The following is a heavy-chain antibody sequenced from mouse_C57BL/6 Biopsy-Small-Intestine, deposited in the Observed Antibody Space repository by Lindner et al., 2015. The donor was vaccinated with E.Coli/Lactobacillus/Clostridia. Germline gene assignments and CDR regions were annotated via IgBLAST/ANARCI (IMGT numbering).Heavy chain of an antibody. CDR1: GYAFSSSW. D-gene: IGHD2-5*01. CDR3: ARNAYYNNYAWFAY. CDR2: IYPGDGDT. V-gene: IGHV1-82*01. Sequence: VQLQESGPELVKPGASVKISCKASGYAFSSSWMNWVKQGPGKGLEWIGRIYPGDGDTNYNGKFKGKATLTADKSSSTAYMQLSSLTSEDSAVYFCARNAYYNNYAWFAYWGQGTLVTVSA. J-gene: IGHJ3*01.